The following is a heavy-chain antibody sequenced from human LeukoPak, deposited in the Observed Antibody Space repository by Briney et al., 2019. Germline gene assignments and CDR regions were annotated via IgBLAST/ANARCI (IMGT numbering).Heavy chain of an antibody. V-gene: IGHV4-39*07. CDR3: ARDLAINTGYCSGGSCYLGAFDI. J-gene: IGHJ3*02. CDR1: GGSISSSIYY. CDR2: IYYSGST. D-gene: IGHD2-15*01. Sequence: SETLSLTCTVSGGSISSSIYYWGWIRQSPGKGLEWIGSIYYSGSTYYNPSLKSRVTISVDTSKNQFSLKLSSVTAADTAVYYCARDLAINTGYCSGGSCYLGAFDIWGQGTMVTVSS.